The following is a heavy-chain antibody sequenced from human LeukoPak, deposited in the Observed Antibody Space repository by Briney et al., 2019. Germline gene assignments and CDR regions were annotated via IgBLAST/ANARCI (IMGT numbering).Heavy chain of an antibody. CDR3: ARSNYYGSGSYYNADY. CDR1: GGTFSSYA. Sequence: SVKVSCKASGGTFSSYAISWVRQAPGQGLEWMGGIIPIFGTANYAQKFQGRVTITADESTSTAYMELSSPRSEDTAVYYCARSNYYGSGSYYNADYWGQGTLVTVSS. J-gene: IGHJ4*02. CDR2: IIPIFGTA. D-gene: IGHD3-10*01. V-gene: IGHV1-69*13.